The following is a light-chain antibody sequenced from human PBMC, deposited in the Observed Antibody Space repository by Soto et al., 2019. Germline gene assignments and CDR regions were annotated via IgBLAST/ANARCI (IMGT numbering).Light chain of an antibody. Sequence: QAVGTQPPSVSGAPGQRVTISCTGSNSNIGAGFDVHWYQQLPGTAPKLLLHSNSNRPSGVPDRFSGSKSGTSASLAITGLQAEDEADYYCQSHDSSLSAVVFGGGTKLTVL. CDR3: QSHDSSLSAVV. CDR1: NSNIGAGFD. CDR2: SNS. V-gene: IGLV1-40*01. J-gene: IGLJ2*01.